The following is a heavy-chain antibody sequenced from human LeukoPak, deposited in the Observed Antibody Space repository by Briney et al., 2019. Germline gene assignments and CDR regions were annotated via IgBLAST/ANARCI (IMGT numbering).Heavy chain of an antibody. V-gene: IGHV4-39*07. CDR1: GGSISSSSYY. CDR2: VYYTGAS. Sequence: SETLSLTCTVSGGSISSSSYYWGWIRQPPGKGLEWIGSVYYTGASYYNPSLRSRVSMSIDASKNQFSLQLNSVTAADTAVFYCVSRIHGYCGSTSCYDNWGQGTLVTVSS. J-gene: IGHJ4*02. CDR3: VSRIHGYCGSTSCYDN. D-gene: IGHD2-2*03.